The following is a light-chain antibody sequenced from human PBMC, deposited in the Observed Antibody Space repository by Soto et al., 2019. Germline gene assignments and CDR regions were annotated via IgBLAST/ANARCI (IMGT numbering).Light chain of an antibody. CDR2: DAS. Sequence: IQIAPSPSTLSASVGDRVTITCPASQSISSWLAWYQQKPGKAPKLLIYDASSLESGVPSRFSGSGSGTEFTLTISSLQTDDFATYYCQQYDSYSWTFGQGTKVDIK. J-gene: IGKJ1*01. CDR1: QSISSW. CDR3: QQYDSYSWT. V-gene: IGKV1-5*01.